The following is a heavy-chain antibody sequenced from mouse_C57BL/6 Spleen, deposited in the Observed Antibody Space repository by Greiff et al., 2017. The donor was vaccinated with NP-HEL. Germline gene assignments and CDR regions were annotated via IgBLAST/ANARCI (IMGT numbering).Heavy chain of an antibody. D-gene: IGHD4-1*01. CDR3: ARDSQANWGMDY. V-gene: IGHV5-16*01. CDR1: GFTFSDYY. Sequence: EVKLVESEGGLVQPGSSMKLSCTASGFTFSDYYMAWVRQVPEKGLEWVANINYDGSSTYYLDSLKSRFIISRDNAKNILYLQMSSLKSEDTATYYCARDSQANWGMDYWGQGTSVTVSS. J-gene: IGHJ4*01. CDR2: INYDGSST.